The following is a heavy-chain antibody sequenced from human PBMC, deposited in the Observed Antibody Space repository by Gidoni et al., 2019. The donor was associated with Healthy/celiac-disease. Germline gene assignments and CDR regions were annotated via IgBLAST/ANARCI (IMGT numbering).Heavy chain of an antibody. J-gene: IGHJ4*02. Sequence: QVQLVESGGGVVQPGRPLRLSCAASGLTFSSYGMHWVRQAPGKGLEWVAVIWYDGSNKYYADSVKGRFTISRDNSKNTLYLQMNSLGAEDTAVYYCARVRYSSSPLDYWGQGTLVTVSS. D-gene: IGHD6-6*01. CDR2: IWYDGSNK. CDR3: ARVRYSSSPLDY. CDR1: GLTFSSYG. V-gene: IGHV3-33*01.